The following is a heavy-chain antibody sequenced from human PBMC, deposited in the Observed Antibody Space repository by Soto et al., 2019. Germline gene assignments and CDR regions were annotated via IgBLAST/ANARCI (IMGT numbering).Heavy chain of an antibody. V-gene: IGHV3-23*01. CDR2: ITGSGSNT. Sequence: GGTLRLSCAASGFTFSTYVMSWVRQAPGKGLEWVSAITGSGSNTYYADSVKGRFTISRDNSKNTLYLQMNSLRAEDTAVYYCAKEVGYYDSSGYFPPPTPDYWSQGTLVTVS. CDR3: AKEVGYYDSSGYFPPPTPDY. J-gene: IGHJ4*02. D-gene: IGHD3-22*01. CDR1: GFTFSTYV.